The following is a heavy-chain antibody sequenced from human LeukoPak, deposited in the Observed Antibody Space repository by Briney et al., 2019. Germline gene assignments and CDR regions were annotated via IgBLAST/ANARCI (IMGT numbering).Heavy chain of an antibody. D-gene: IGHD5-24*01. CDR1: GGSISNYY. V-gene: IGHV4-59*12. CDR2: INYNGGGA. CDR3: ARDRGRWLHD. Sequence: SETLSLTCTVSGGSISNYYWSWLRQPPGKGLEWIAYINYNGGGANYNPSLRSRVTISVDTSKNQFSLRLSSVTAADTAVYYCARDRGRWLHDWGQGTLVTVSS. J-gene: IGHJ4*02.